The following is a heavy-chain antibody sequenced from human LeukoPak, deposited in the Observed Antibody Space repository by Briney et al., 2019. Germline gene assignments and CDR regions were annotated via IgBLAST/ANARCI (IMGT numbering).Heavy chain of an antibody. J-gene: IGHJ4*02. CDR3: ARVDRSGSGWFDY. V-gene: IGHV4-59*10. CDR1: GGSFSGYY. Sequence: SETLSLTCAVYGGSFSGYYWSWIRQPAGKGLEWIGQIYISGSTIYNPSLKSRVTMSVDTSKNQFSLKLSSVTAADTAVYYCARVDRSGSGWFDYWGQGTLVTVSS. D-gene: IGHD6-19*01. CDR2: IYISGST.